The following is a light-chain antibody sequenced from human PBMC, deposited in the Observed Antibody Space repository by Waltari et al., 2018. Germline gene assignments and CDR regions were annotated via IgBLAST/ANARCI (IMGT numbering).Light chain of an antibody. Sequence: DIQMTQSPSSLSASVGDRVTITCRASQGISNSLAWYQQKPGKAPKLLLYAASRLESGVPSRFSGSGSGTDYTLTISSLQPEDFATYYCQQYYSTPLRTFGQGTKVEIK. CDR2: AAS. CDR3: QQYYSTPLRT. J-gene: IGKJ1*01. CDR1: QGISNS. V-gene: IGKV1-NL1*01.